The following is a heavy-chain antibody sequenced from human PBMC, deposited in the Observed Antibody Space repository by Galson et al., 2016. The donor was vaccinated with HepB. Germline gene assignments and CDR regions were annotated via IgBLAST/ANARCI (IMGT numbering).Heavy chain of an antibody. J-gene: IGHJ4*02. V-gene: IGHV3-48*03. CDR3: ARVRWLEPLDY. CDR2: ISSYGSTI. Sequence: SLRLSCAASGFTFTTYEMPWVRQAPGKGLEWISYISSYGSTIYYADSVKGRFTISRDNAENSLYLQMNSLGAEDTAVYYCARVRWLEPLDYWGQGTLVTVSS. CDR1: GFTFTTYE. D-gene: IGHD6-19*01.